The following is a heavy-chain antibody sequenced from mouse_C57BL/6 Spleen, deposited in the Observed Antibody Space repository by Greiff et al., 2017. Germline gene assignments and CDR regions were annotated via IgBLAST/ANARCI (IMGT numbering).Heavy chain of an antibody. J-gene: IGHJ1*03. CDR1: GYSITSGYY. CDR3: ASVYYDYDWYFDV. D-gene: IGHD2-4*01. V-gene: IGHV3-6*01. CDR2: ISYDGSN. Sequence: EVQLQESGPDLVKPSQSLSLTCSVTGYSITSGYYWNWIRQFPGNKLEWMGYISYDGSNNYNPSLKNRISITRDTSKNQFFLKLNSVTTEDTATYYCASVYYDYDWYFDVWGTGTTVTVSS.